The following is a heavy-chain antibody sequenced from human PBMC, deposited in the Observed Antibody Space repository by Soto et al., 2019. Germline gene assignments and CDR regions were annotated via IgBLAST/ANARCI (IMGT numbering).Heavy chain of an antibody. CDR2: ISSSSSYI. CDR3: ARGDSGWYERYYYYGMDV. CDR1: GFTFSSYS. J-gene: IGHJ6*02. D-gene: IGHD6-19*01. Sequence: KSGGALRLSCAASGFTFSSYSMNWVRQAPGKGLEWVSSISSSSSYIYYADSVKGRFTISRDNAKNSLYLQMNSLRAEDTAVYYCARGDSGWYERYYYYGMDVWGQGTTVTVSS. V-gene: IGHV3-21*01.